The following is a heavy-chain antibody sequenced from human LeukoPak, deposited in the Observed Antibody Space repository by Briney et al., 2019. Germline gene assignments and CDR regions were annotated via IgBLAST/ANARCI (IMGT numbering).Heavy chain of an antibody. CDR1: GFTFSNYA. CDR3: AKVLNYYGSGYFDY. J-gene: IGHJ4*02. CDR2: ISGSGGST. Sequence: GGSLRLSCAASGFTFSNYAMSWVRQAPGKGLEWVSGISGSGGSTYYADSVKGHFTISRDNSKNTLYLQMNSLRAEDTAIYYCAKVLNYYGSGYFDYWGQGTLVTVSS. D-gene: IGHD3-10*01. V-gene: IGHV3-23*01.